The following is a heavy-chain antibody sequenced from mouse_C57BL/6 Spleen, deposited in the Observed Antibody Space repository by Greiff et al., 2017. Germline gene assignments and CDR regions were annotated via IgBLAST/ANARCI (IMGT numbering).Heavy chain of an antibody. V-gene: IGHV5-4*01. CDR3: ARDGIYYDYDDGYYAMDY. CDR1: GFTFSSYA. D-gene: IGHD2-4*01. CDR2: ISDGGSYT. Sequence: EVQGVESGGGLVKPGGSLKLSCAASGFTFSSYAMSWVRQTPEKRLEWVATISDGGSYTYYPDNVKGRFTISRDNAKNNLYLQMSHLKSEDTAMYYCARDGIYYDYDDGYYAMDYWGQGTSVTVSS. J-gene: IGHJ4*01.